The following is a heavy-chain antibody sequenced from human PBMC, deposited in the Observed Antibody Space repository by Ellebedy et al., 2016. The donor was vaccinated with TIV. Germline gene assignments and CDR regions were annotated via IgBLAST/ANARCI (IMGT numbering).Heavy chain of an antibody. D-gene: IGHD2-15*01. V-gene: IGHV4-34*01. CDR1: GGSFSGYY. CDR3: ARLGVEDAFDI. Sequence: GSLRLXXAVYGGSFSGYYWSWIRQPPGKGLEWIGEINHSGSTNYNPSLKSRVTISVDTSKNQFSLKLSSVTAADTAVYYCARLGVEDAFDIWGQGTMVTVSS. J-gene: IGHJ3*02. CDR2: INHSGST.